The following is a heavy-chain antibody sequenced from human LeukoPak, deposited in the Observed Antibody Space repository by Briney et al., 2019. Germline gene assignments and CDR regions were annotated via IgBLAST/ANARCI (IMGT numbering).Heavy chain of an antibody. CDR2: IYYSGST. J-gene: IGHJ4*02. CDR3: ARGHAPRGYSYGTFDY. V-gene: IGHV4-59*01. Sequence: PSETLSLTCTVSGGSISSYYWSWIRQPPGKGLEWIGYIYYSGSTNYNPSLKSRVTISVDTSKNHFSLKLSSVTAADTAVYYCARGHAPRGYSYGTFDYWGQGTLVTVSS. D-gene: IGHD5-18*01. CDR1: GGSISSYY.